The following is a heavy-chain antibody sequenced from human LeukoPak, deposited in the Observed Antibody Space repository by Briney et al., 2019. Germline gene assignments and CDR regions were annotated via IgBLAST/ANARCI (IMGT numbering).Heavy chain of an antibody. CDR1: GFTLSDYT. CDR3: ARDGARTYYFEN. Sequence: GGSLRLSCAASGFTLSDYTMNWVRQTPGKGLEWVSSISRSSSYIYYADSVKGRFTISRDNANNSLYLHMDNLRAEDTAVYYCARDGARTYYFENCGEGTQVTVSS. D-gene: IGHD1/OR15-1a*01. CDR2: ISRSSSYI. V-gene: IGHV3-21*01. J-gene: IGHJ4*02.